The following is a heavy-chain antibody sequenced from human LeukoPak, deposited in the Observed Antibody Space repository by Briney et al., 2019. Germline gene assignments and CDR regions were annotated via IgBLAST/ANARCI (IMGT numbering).Heavy chain of an antibody. V-gene: IGHV5-51*01. D-gene: IGHD1-26*01. CDR3: ARLSGSYYSAGDY. CDR2: IYPGDSDT. CDR1: GYNFPNYW. J-gene: IGHJ4*02. Sequence: GESLKISCKASGYNFPNYWIGWVRQMPGKGLEWMGIIYPGDSDTRYSPSFQGQVTISADKSINTAYPQWSSLKASDTAMYFCARLSGSYYSAGDYWGQGTLVTVSP.